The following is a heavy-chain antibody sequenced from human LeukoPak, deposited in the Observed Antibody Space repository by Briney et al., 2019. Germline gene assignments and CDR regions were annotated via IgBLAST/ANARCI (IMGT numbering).Heavy chain of an antibody. CDR2: ISSSGSTI. CDR3: ARARPGYYDFWSGYQKYYYYGMDV. CDR1: GFTFSSYE. D-gene: IGHD3-3*01. Sequence: GGSLRLSCAASGFTFSSYEMNWVRQAPGKGLEWVSYISSSGSTIYYADSVKSRFTISRDNAKNSLYPQMSSLRAEDTAVYYCARARPGYYDFWSGYQKYYYYGMDVWGQGTTVTVSS. J-gene: IGHJ6*02. V-gene: IGHV3-48*03.